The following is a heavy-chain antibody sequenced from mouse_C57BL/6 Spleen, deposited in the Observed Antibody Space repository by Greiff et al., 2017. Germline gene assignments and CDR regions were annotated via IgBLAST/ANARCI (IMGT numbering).Heavy chain of an antibody. CDR2: IYPGDGDT. J-gene: IGHJ2*01. CDR3: ARAGYDYFDY. CDR1: GYAFSSSW. D-gene: IGHD2-10*02. V-gene: IGHV1-82*01. Sequence: QVQLQQSGPELVKPGASVKISCKAFGYAFSSSWMNWVKQRPGKGLEWIGRIYPGDGDTNYNGKFKGKATLTADKSSSTAYMQLSSLTSEDSAVYFCARAGYDYFDYWGQGTTLTVSS.